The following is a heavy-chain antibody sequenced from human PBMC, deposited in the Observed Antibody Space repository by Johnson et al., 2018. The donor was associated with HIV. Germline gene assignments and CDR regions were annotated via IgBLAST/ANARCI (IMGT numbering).Heavy chain of an antibody. CDR3: ARDLCGGATVLSNACDV. D-gene: IGHD4-17*01. J-gene: IGHJ3*01. Sequence: VQLAESGGGVVRPGGSLRLSCAASGFTFDDYGMSWVRQAPGKGLEWISTINWNGGRTGYVDSLKGRFTISRDNAKNSLYLQMDSLRPEDTAVYYCARDLCGGATVLSNACDVWGRGRMVTDSS. CDR2: INWNGGRT. CDR1: GFTFDDYG. V-gene: IGHV3-20*04.